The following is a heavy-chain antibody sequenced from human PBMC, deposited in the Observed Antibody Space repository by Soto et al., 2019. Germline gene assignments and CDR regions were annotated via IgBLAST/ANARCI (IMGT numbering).Heavy chain of an antibody. Sequence: SETLSLTCTVSGGSISSGDYYWSWIRQPPGKGLEWIGYIYYSGSTYYNPSLKSRVTISVDTSKNQFSLKLSSVTAADTAVYYCARDIVATRDYFDYWGQGTLVTVSS. CDR3: ARDIVATRDYFDY. D-gene: IGHD5-12*01. CDR1: GGSISSGDYY. V-gene: IGHV4-30-4*01. J-gene: IGHJ4*02. CDR2: IYYSGST.